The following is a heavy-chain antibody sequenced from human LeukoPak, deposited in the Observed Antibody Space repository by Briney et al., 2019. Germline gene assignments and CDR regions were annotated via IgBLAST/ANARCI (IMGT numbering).Heavy chain of an antibody. CDR3: AKGASITMVRGVIMFPYYYYYMDV. V-gene: IGHV3-23*01. CDR2: ISGSGGST. CDR1: GFTFSSYG. J-gene: IGHJ6*03. D-gene: IGHD3-10*01. Sequence: GGSLRLSCAASGFTFSSYGMSWVRQAPGKGLEWVSAISGSGGSTYYADSVKGRFTISRDNSKNTLYLQMNSLRAEDTAVYYCAKGASITMVRGVIMFPYYYYYMDVWGKGTTVTISS.